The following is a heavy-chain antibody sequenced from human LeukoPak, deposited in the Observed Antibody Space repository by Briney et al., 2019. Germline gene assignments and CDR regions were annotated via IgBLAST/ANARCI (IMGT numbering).Heavy chain of an antibody. Sequence: PSETLSLTCGVYGGSFNDYYWSRIRQSPGTGLEWIGEIHHSGSTNYNSSLENRVTISIDTSNNQFSLKLTSVTAADTAVYYCASHKYPVQAFDVWGQGTMVTVSS. J-gene: IGHJ3*01. CDR2: IHHSGST. V-gene: IGHV4-34*01. CDR3: ASHKYPVQAFDV. D-gene: IGHD2-2*02. CDR1: GGSFNDYY.